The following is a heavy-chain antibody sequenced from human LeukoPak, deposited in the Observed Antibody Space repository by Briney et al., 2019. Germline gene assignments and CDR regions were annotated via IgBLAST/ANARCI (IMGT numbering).Heavy chain of an antibody. J-gene: IGHJ4*02. V-gene: IGHV3-11*05. Sequence: GGSLRLSCAASGFTLSDYYMSWIRQAPGKGLEWVSYISSSSSYTNYADSVKGRFTISRDNAKNSLYLQMNSLIAEDTAVYYCARDQGMVYRYFDYWGQGTLVTVSS. CDR3: ARDQGMVYRYFDY. CDR2: ISSSSSYT. D-gene: IGHD3-10*01. CDR1: GFTLSDYY.